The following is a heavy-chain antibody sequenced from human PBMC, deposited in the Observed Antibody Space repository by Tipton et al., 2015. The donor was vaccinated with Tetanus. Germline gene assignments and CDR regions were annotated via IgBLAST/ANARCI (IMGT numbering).Heavy chain of an antibody. Sequence: QSGAEVKKPGASVKVSCKASGYTFTSYGISWVRQAPGQGLEWMGWISAYNGNTNYAQKFQDRIIMTTDASTSTVYMELRSLGSDDAAIYYCAREVSYSYFDYWGQGTLVAVSS. V-gene: IGHV1-18*01. CDR2: ISAYNGNT. J-gene: IGHJ4*02. CDR1: GYTFTSYG. CDR3: AREVSYSYFDY. D-gene: IGHD3-10*01.